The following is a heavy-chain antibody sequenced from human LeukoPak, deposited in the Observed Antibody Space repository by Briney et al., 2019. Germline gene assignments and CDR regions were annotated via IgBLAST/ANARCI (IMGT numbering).Heavy chain of an antibody. J-gene: IGHJ6*03. CDR2: ISGSGGST. D-gene: IGHD4-17*01. CDR1: GFTFSSYG. CDR3: AKTDGDYAWIVYYMDV. Sequence: GGSLRLSCAASGFTFSSYGMSWVRQAPGKGLEWVSAISGSGGSTYYADSVKGRFTISRDNSKNTLYLQMNSPRAEDTAVYYCAKTDGDYAWIVYYMDVWGKGTTVTISS. V-gene: IGHV3-23*01.